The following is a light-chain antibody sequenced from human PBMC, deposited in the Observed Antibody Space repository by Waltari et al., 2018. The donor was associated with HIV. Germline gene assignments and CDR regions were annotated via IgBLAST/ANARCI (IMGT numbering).Light chain of an antibody. CDR1: SSDIGNYDY. V-gene: IGLV2-14*03. CDR2: HVR. J-gene: IGLJ2*01. Sequence: QSALPQPASVSGSPDQTITISCTGTSSDIGNYDYVSWFRQQPGTAPTLLIHHVRHRPSGISDRFSASKSGNTASLTIDWLQADDEADYYCSSYSSINTVVFGGGTRLTVL. CDR3: SSYSSINTVV.